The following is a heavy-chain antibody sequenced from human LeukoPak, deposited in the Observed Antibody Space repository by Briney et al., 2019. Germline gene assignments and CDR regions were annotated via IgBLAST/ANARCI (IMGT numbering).Heavy chain of an antibody. D-gene: IGHD1-1*01. Sequence: GGSLRLSCAVSGFTFTSYAMNWVRQAPGKGLEWVSVISGAGVGSTDYADSVKGRFTISRDNFKNTLFLQMDSLRAEDTAIYYCAKDVGSPAWRYAFDIWGQGTMVTVSS. CDR3: AKDVGSPAWRYAFDI. J-gene: IGHJ3*02. CDR2: ISGAGVGST. V-gene: IGHV3-23*01. CDR1: GFTFTSYA.